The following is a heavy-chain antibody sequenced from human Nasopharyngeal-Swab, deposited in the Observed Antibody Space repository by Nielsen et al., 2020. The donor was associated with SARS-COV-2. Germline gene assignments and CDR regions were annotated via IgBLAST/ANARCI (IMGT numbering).Heavy chain of an antibody. Sequence: WIRQPPGKGLEWVAVISYDGSNKYYADSVKGRFTISRDNPKNTLYLQMNSLRAEDTAVYYCARDRVSGSYVDYWGQGTLVTVSS. V-gene: IGHV3-30-3*01. CDR3: ARDRVSGSYVDY. D-gene: IGHD1-26*01. CDR2: ISYDGSNK. J-gene: IGHJ4*02.